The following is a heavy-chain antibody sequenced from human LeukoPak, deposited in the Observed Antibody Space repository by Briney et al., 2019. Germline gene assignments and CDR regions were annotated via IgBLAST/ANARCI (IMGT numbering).Heavy chain of an antibody. CDR3: AKDAAGPEY. Sequence: GGSLRLSCVVSGLTFSRYSMSWVRQAPGKGLEWVSGISAGGGDTWYTDSVKGRFTISRDNSKNTLFLQMNSLRVEDRAIYYCAKDAAGPEYWGEGTRVTVS. CDR2: ISAGGGDT. CDR1: GLTFSRYS. V-gene: IGHV3-23*01. J-gene: IGHJ4*02. D-gene: IGHD6-13*01.